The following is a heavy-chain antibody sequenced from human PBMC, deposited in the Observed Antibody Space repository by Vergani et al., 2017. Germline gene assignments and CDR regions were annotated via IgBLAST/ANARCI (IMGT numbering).Heavy chain of an antibody. CDR1: GFTFSSYS. V-gene: IGHV3-48*04. Sequence: EVQLVESGGGLVQPGGSLRLSCAASGFTFSSYSMNWVRQAPGKGLEWVSYISSSSSTIYYADSVKGRFTISRENAKNSLDLQMNSLRAEDTAVYYCARGRMYYDILTGYPSDYYYYDMDVWGKGTTVTVSS. J-gene: IGHJ6*03. D-gene: IGHD3-9*01. CDR2: ISSSSSTI. CDR3: ARGRMYYDILTGYPSDYYYYDMDV.